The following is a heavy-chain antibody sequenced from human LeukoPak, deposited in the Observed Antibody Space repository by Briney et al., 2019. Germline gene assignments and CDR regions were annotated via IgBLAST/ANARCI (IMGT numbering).Heavy chain of an antibody. D-gene: IGHD1-26*01. Sequence: GGSLRLSCEGSGFTFSNYWMGWVRQAPGKGLQWVANIKTDGSEKYYVDSVKGRSTISRDNAKNSLYLQMNSLRAEDTAVYYCARPQWELDFDYWGQGTLVTVSS. V-gene: IGHV3-7*01. J-gene: IGHJ4*02. CDR1: GFTFSNYW. CDR2: IKTDGSEK. CDR3: ARPQWELDFDY.